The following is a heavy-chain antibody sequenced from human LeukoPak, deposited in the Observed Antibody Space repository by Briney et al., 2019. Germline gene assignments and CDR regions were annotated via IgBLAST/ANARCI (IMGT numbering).Heavy chain of an antibody. Sequence: ASVKVSCKASGYTFTSYYMHWVRQAPGQGLEWMGIINPSGGSTSYAQKFQGRVTMTRDTSTSTVYMELSSLRSEDTAVYYCAITNFGFLEWSPYYFDYWGQGTLVTVSS. CDR1: GYTFTSYY. D-gene: IGHD3-3*01. CDR2: INPSGGST. V-gene: IGHV1-46*01. J-gene: IGHJ4*02. CDR3: AITNFGFLEWSPYYFDY.